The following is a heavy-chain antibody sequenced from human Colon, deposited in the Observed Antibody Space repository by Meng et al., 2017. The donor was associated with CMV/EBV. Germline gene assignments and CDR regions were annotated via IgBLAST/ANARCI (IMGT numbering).Heavy chain of an antibody. Sequence: GESLKISCEVSGFTISDRHMSWIRQAPGKGLDWIIYVTRDSMIYSADSVRGRFTISRDNAKNSMYLQLNSLRAEDTAIYYCAKGPLGSARPSHYFDYWGQGTLVTVSS. CDR1: GFTISDRH. J-gene: IGHJ4*02. D-gene: IGHD6-6*01. V-gene: IGHV3-11*01. CDR3: AKGPLGSARPSHYFDY. CDR2: VTRDSMI.